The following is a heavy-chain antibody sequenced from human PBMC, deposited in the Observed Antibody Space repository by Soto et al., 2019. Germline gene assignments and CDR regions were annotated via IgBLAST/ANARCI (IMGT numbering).Heavy chain of an antibody. J-gene: IGHJ6*02. CDR2: IKSKTDGGTT. D-gene: IGHD3-10*01. CDR1: GFTFSNAW. V-gene: IGHV3-15*07. Sequence: EVQLVESGGGLVKPGGSLRLSCAASGFTFSNAWMNWVRQAPGKGLEWVGRIKSKTDGGTTDYAAPVKGRFTISRDDSKNTLYLQMNSLKTEDTAVYYCDGSGSYYNDRSGYHYYGMDVWGQGTTVTVSS. CDR3: DGSGSYYNDRSGYHYYGMDV.